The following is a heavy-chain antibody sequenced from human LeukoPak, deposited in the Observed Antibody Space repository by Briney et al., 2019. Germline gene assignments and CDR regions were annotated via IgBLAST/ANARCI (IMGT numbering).Heavy chain of an antibody. CDR2: INTNTGNP. D-gene: IGHD1-7*01. J-gene: IGHJ4*02. V-gene: IGHV7-4-1*02. Sequence: ASVKVSCKASGYTFTSYAMNWVRQAPGQGLEWMGWINTNTGNPTYAQGFTGRFVFSLDTSVSTAYLQISSLKAEDTAVYYCARISETTLERVLEDWNYGGLDYWGQGTPVTVSS. CDR3: ARISETTLERVLEDWNYGGLDY. CDR1: GYTFTSYA.